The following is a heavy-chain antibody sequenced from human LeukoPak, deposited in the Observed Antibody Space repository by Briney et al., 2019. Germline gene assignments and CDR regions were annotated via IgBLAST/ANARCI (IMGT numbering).Heavy chain of an antibody. CDR1: GYTFTSYD. D-gene: IGHD3-10*01. CDR3: ARGDLLLWFGEPLGYYYGTDV. J-gene: IGHJ6*02. V-gene: IGHV1-8*01. CDR2: MNPNSGNT. Sequence: GASVKVSCKASGYTFTSYDINWVRQAPGQGLEGMGWMNPNSGNTGYAQKFQGRVTMTRDTSISTAYMELSSLRSEDTAVYYCARGDLLLWFGEPLGYYYGTDVWGQGTTVTVSS.